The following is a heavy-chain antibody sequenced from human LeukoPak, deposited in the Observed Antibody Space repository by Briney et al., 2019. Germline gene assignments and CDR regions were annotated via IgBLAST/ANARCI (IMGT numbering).Heavy chain of an antibody. J-gene: IGHJ4*02. D-gene: IGHD3-22*01. CDR3: AGGASGYYYG. CDR1: DGSINSYY. CDR2: LYTSGRN. Sequence: PSVNLSLNCTVSDGSINSYYWSWLPQPAGKGLEWIGRLYTSGRNNYNPSLKSRITTSETTSNNHFSLRMSPGTAATPAVYYCAGGASGYYYGWGQGNLVTVSS. V-gene: IGHV4-4*07.